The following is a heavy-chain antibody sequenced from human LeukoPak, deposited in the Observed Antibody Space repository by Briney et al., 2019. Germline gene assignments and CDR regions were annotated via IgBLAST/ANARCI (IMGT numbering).Heavy chain of an antibody. CDR3: ARSGSKNSSSWYDAFDI. CDR1: GFTFSSYW. J-gene: IGHJ3*02. D-gene: IGHD6-13*01. Sequence: GGSLRLSCAASGFTFSSYWMSWVRQAPGNGLEWVANIKQDGSEKYYVDSVKGRFTISRDNAKNSLYLQMNSLRAEDTAVYYCARSGSKNSSSWYDAFDIWGQGTMVTVPS. CDR2: IKQDGSEK. V-gene: IGHV3-7*01.